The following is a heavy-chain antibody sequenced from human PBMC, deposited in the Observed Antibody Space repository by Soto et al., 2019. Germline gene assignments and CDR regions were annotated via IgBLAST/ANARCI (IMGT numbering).Heavy chain of an antibody. Sequence: PGGSLRLSCTGSGFTFSLYSMDWVRQAPGKGLEWVASISPSSSYMYYADSVQGRFTISRDNAKNSVYLQMNSPRAEDTALYYCAFALISPEGSLDPWGQGTLVTVSS. CDR1: GFTFSLYS. CDR2: ISPSSSYM. D-gene: IGHD3-10*01. J-gene: IGHJ5*02. V-gene: IGHV3-21*01. CDR3: AFALISPEGSLDP.